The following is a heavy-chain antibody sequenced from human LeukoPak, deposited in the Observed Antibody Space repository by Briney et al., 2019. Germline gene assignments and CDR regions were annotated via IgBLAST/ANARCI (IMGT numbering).Heavy chain of an antibody. CDR1: GGSISSNDW. CDR2: ISLSGIT. J-gene: IGHJ4*02. D-gene: IGHD3-10*01. V-gene: IGHV4-4*02. CDR3: TRIGRHLLWATFDL. Sequence: PSETLPLTCTVSGGSISSNDWWSWVRQPPGKGLEWIGEISLSGITNYNSFLKSRVTISMDKSKNQLSLNVTSVTAADTAVYYCTRIGRHLLWATFDLWGQGTLVTVSS.